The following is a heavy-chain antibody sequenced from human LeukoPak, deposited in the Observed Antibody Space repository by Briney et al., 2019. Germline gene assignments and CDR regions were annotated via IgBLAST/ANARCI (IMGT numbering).Heavy chain of an antibody. CDR1: GYTFSSNG. Sequence: ASVKVSCKTSGYTFSSNGVNWVRQAPGQGLEWMGYISPYNGDADYAQKFQGRVTMTTDTSTSTAHMELRGLRSDGTAMYYCARGSGSDYDSSGYYLDWGQGTLVTVSS. J-gene: IGHJ4*02. CDR2: ISPYNGDA. D-gene: IGHD3-22*01. V-gene: IGHV1-18*01. CDR3: ARGSGSDYDSSGYYLD.